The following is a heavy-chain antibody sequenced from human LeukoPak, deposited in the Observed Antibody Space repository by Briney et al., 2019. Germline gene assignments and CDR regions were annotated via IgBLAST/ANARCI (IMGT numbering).Heavy chain of an antibody. J-gene: IGHJ4*02. CDR3: ARGYYYDSRGYSDY. V-gene: IGHV3-33*01. D-gene: IGHD3-22*01. CDR2: IWYDGSNK. Sequence: PGRSLRLSCAASGFTFSSYGMHWVRQAPGKGLEWVAVIWYDGSNKYYADSVKGRFTISRDNSKNTLYLQMNSLRAEDTAVYYCARGYYYDSRGYSDYWGQGTLVTVSS. CDR1: GFTFSSYG.